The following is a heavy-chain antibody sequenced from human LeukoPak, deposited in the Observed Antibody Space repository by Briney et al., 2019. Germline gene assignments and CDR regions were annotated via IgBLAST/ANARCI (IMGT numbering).Heavy chain of an antibody. V-gene: IGHV1-2*02. Sequence: ASVKVSCKASGYTFTGYYMHWVRQAPGQGLEWMGWINPNSGGTNYAQKFQGRVTMTRDTSISTAYMELSRLGSDDTAVYYCARAPVGVVVPAAMIYWGQGTLVTVSS. CDR3: ARAPVGVVVPAAMIY. CDR2: INPNSGGT. CDR1: GYTFTGYY. D-gene: IGHD2-2*01. J-gene: IGHJ4*02.